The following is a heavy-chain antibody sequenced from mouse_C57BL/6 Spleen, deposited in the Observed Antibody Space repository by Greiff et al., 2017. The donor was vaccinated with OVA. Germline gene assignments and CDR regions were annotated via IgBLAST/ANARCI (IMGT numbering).Heavy chain of an antibody. CDR3: ARALITTVVAPDY. D-gene: IGHD1-1*01. V-gene: IGHV1-80*01. CDR1: GYAFSSYW. CDR2: LYPGDGDT. J-gene: IGHJ2*01. Sequence: QVQLQQSGAELVKPGASVKISCKASGYAFSSYWMNWVKQRPGKGLEWIGQLYPGDGDTNYNGKFKGKATLTADKSSSTAYMQLSSLTSEDSAVYFCARALITTVVAPDYWGQGTTLTVSS.